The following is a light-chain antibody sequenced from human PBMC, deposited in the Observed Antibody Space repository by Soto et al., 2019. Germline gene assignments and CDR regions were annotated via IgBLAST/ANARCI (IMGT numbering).Light chain of an antibody. CDR1: SSDVGAYNY. J-gene: IGLJ1*01. Sequence: QSALTQPASVSGSPGQSITISCTGISSDVGAYNYVSWYQQHPGKAPKLRIYDVSNRPSGVSNRFSGSKSGDTASLTISGLQAEDEADYYCTSYTSTSIYVFGPGTKLTVL. V-gene: IGLV2-14*01. CDR3: TSYTSTSIYV. CDR2: DVS.